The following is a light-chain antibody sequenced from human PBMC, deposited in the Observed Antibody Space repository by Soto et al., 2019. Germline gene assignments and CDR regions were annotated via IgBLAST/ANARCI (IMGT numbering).Light chain of an antibody. J-gene: IGKJ1*01. Sequence: EIVMPQSPATLSVSPGESATLSCRASQSVSSNLAWYQQKPGQAPRLLIYGASTRATGIPARFSGSGSGTEFTLTISSLQSEDFAVYYCQQYNNWQRTFGQGTKVDIK. CDR2: GAS. CDR3: QQYNNWQRT. CDR1: QSVSSN. V-gene: IGKV3-15*01.